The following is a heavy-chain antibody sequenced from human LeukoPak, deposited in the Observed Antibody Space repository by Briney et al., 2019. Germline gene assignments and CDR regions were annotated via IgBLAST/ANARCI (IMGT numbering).Heavy chain of an antibody. J-gene: IGHJ4*02. CDR2: ISGSGGST. Sequence: GGSLRLSCAASGFTSSSYAMTWVRQAPGKGLEWVSGISGSGGSTYYADSVKGRFTISRDNSKNTLYLQMNSLRAEDTAVYYCARAKFGVTAIRYFEYWGQGTLVTVSS. CDR1: GFTSSSYA. V-gene: IGHV3-23*01. CDR3: ARAKFGVTAIRYFEY. D-gene: IGHD2-21*02.